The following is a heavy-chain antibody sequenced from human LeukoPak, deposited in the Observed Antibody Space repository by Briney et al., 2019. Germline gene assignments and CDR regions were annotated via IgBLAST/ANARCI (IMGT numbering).Heavy chain of an antibody. CDR2: ISGSGHRT. Sequence: GGSLRLSCAASGFTFSTYDISWVRQAPGKGLEWVSGISGSGHRTYYADSVKGRFTISRDNSKSTLYLQMNSLRAEDTAVYYCAKDWGEYFDYVWGSFTSFDSWGQGTLVTVSS. D-gene: IGHD3-16*01. V-gene: IGHV3-23*01. CDR3: AKDWGEYFDYVWGSFTSFDS. CDR1: GFTFSTYD. J-gene: IGHJ4*02.